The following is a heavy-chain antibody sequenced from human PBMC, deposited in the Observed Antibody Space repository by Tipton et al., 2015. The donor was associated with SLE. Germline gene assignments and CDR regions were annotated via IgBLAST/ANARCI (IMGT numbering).Heavy chain of an antibody. J-gene: IGHJ4*02. CDR3: ARIGWYYYDSSGLIDC. D-gene: IGHD3-22*01. V-gene: IGHV4-31*03. Sequence: LRLSCTVSGGSISSGGYYWSWIRQHPGKGLEWIGYIYYSGSTYYNPSLKSRVTISVDTSKNQFSLRLSSVTAADTAVYYCARIGWYYYDSSGLIDCWGQGTLVTVSS. CDR2: IYYSGST. CDR1: GGSISSGGYY.